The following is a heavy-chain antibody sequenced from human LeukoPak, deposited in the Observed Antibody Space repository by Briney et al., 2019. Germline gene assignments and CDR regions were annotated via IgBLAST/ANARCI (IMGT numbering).Heavy chain of an antibody. CDR2: IYYSKNT. CDR1: GGSVSSSSAY. Sequence: SETLSLTCTVSGGSVSSSSAYWGWIRQPPGKGLEWIGSIYYSKNTYYNPSLKSRVTISADTSKNQFSLTLGSVSATDTAVYYCVSPRGFSYGYFDYWGQGTLVTVSS. V-gene: IGHV4-39*01. CDR3: VSPRGFSYGYFDY. D-gene: IGHD5-18*01. J-gene: IGHJ4*02.